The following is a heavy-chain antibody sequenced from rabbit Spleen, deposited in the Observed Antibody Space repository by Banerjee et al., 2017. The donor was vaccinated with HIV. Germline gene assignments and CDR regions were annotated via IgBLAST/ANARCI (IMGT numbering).Heavy chain of an antibody. CDR1: GIDFSDNYA. CDR2: IYTRSGST. D-gene: IGHD1-1*01. V-gene: IGHV1S40*01. Sequence: QSLEESGGGLVQPEGSLKLSCKASGIDFSDNYAMCWVRQAPGKGLEWIGCIYTRSGSTYYASWAKGRFTISKTSSTTVTLQMPSLTAADTATYFCARWLTSIGWNFALWGPGTLVTVS. J-gene: IGHJ6*01. CDR3: ARWLTSIGWNFAL.